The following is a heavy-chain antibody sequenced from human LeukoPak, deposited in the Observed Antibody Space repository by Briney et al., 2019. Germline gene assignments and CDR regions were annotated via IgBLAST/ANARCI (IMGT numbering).Heavy chain of an antibody. Sequence: GGSLRLSCAASGFTVSSNYMSWVRQAPGKGLEWGSVIYSGGSTYYTDSVTGRFTISRDNSKNTLYLQMNSLRAEDTAVYYCARATRHPVNWVEYYFDYWGQGTLVTVSS. J-gene: IGHJ4*02. CDR1: GFTVSSNY. V-gene: IGHV3-53*01. D-gene: IGHD7-27*01. CDR2: IYSGGST. CDR3: ARATRHPVNWVEYYFDY.